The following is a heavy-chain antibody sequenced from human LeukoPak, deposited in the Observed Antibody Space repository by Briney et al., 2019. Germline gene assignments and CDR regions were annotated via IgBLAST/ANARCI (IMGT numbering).Heavy chain of an antibody. CDR1: GYGYTSYW. D-gene: IGHD3-10*01. Sequence: RHISSHGSGYGYTSYWIGWARPMPAKGLEWMGIIYPGVAATRYSPSFQGQVTISADKSISTGYLQWSSLKASDTAKYYCARGRRGAAGAFDIWGQGTLVTVSS. CDR2: IYPGVAAT. CDR3: ARGRRGAAGAFDI. V-gene: IGHV5-51*01. J-gene: IGHJ3*02.